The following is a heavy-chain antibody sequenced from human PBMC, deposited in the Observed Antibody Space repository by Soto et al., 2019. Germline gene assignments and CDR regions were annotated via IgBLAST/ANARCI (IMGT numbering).Heavy chain of an antibody. J-gene: IGHJ6*02. V-gene: IGHV3-11*06. Sequence: GGSLRLSCAASGFTFTNFYMTWIRQAPGKGLEWLSYIDPSSTVTKYADSVRGRFTVSRDNSKNTVFLQMNSLRDEDTAVYYCAKDGSTFSYYYALDVWGQGTTVTVSS. CDR3: AKDGSTFSYYYALDV. CDR1: GFTFTNFY. D-gene: IGHD6-13*01. CDR2: IDPSSTVT.